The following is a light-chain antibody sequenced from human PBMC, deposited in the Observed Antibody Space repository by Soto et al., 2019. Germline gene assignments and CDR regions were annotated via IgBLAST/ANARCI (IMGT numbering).Light chain of an antibody. CDR3: QQYGSSPFT. V-gene: IGKV3-20*01. CDR1: QSVSSSY. Sequence: ESVLTQSPGTLSMSPGEIATLSCRASQSVSSSYSARCLQKPGQAPRLLIYGATSRATGIPDKFSGSGSGTDFTLTISRLEPEDFAVYYCQQYGSSPFTFGPGTKVDIK. CDR2: GAT. J-gene: IGKJ3*01.